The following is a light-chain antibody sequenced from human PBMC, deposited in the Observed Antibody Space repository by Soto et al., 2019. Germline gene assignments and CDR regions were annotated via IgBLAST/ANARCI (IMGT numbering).Light chain of an antibody. CDR1: SSDVGSYNL. Sequence: QSVLTQPASVSGSPGQSITISCTGTSSDVGSYNLVSWYQQHPGKAPKLKIYEGSKRPSGVSNRFSGSKSGNTASLTISGLQAEDEADDYCCSYAGSSSYVFGTGTKVTVL. CDR3: CSYAGSSSYV. CDR2: EGS. J-gene: IGLJ1*01. V-gene: IGLV2-23*01.